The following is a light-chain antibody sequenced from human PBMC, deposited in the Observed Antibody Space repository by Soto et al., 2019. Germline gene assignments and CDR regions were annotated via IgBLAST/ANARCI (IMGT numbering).Light chain of an antibody. CDR1: SSNIGSNT. V-gene: IGLV1-44*01. CDR2: TNN. CDR3: ATWDDSLNGPV. J-gene: IGLJ3*02. Sequence: QLVLTQPPSASGTPGQRVTISCSGSSSNIGSNTVNWCQQLPGTAPKLLIYTNNQRPSGVPDRFSGSKSGTSASLAISGLQSEDEADYYCATWDDSLNGPVFGGGTKLTVL.